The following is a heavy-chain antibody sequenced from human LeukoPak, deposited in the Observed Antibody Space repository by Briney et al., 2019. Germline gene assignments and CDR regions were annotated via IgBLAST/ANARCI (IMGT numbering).Heavy chain of an antibody. CDR3: AKDDRLGRYYDILTGYSPDY. CDR2: ISYDGSNK. D-gene: IGHD3-9*01. V-gene: IGHV3-30*18. J-gene: IGHJ4*02. Sequence: GGSLRLSCAASGFTFSSYGMHWVRQAPGKRLEWVAVISYDGSNKYYADSVKGRFTISRDNSKNTLYLQMNSLRAEDTAVYYCAKDDRLGRYYDILTGYSPDYWGQGTLVTVSS. CDR1: GFTFSSYG.